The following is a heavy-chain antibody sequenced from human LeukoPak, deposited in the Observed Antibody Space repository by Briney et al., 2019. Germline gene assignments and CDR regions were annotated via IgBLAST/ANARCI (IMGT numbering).Heavy chain of an antibody. CDR1: GGSFSGYY. D-gene: IGHD2-21*02. CDR2: IYYSGST. CDR3: ASLYCGGDCHPAANDAFDI. J-gene: IGHJ3*02. V-gene: IGHV4-34*01. Sequence: SETLSLTCAVYGGSFSGYYWSWIRQPPGKGLEWTGSIYYSGSTYYNPSLKSRVTISVDTSKNQFSLKLSSVTAADTAVYYCASLYCGGDCHPAANDAFDIWGQGTMVTVSS.